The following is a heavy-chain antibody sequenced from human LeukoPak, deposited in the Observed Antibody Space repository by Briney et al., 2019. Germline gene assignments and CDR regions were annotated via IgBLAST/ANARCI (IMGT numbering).Heavy chain of an antibody. D-gene: IGHD5-24*01. CDR2: IGSSGTYV. CDR3: ARAPLVLQYRWWFDP. V-gene: IGHV3-21*01. J-gene: IGHJ5*02. CDR1: GFTFSSYS. Sequence: GGSLRLSCAASGFTFSSYSMNWVRQAPGKGLEWVSSIGSSGTYVYYADSVKGRFTISRDNAKNSLSLQMNSLRAEDTAVYHCARAPLVLQYRWWFDPWGQGTLVIVSS.